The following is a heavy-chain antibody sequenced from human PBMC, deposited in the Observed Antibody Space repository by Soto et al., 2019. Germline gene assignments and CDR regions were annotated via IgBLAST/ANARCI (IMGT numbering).Heavy chain of an antibody. CDR2: ISVYSGST. CDR3: ARDTWGLAVPDYHYYAMDV. Sequence: QVQLVQSGAEVKKPGASVRVSCEASGYTFTSYGISWVRQAPGQGLERMGWISVYSGSTNYAQKLQGRVTMTTDRSTRAGYMELKSLRSDDTAVYYCARDTWGLAVPDYHYYAMDVWGQGTTVTVS. V-gene: IGHV1-18*04. CDR1: GYTFTSYG. J-gene: IGHJ6*02. D-gene: IGHD6-19*01.